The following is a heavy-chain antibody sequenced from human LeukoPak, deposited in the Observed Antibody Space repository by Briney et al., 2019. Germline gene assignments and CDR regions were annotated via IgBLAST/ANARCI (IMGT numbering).Heavy chain of an antibody. CDR3: ASSVPSGHFDL. Sequence: PSETLSLTCTVSGGSINSGSYWGWIRQPPGMGLEWTGTIYYSGSTYYNPSLKSRVTISVDTSKNQFSLRLSSVTAADTAVYYCASSVPSGHFDLWGRGTLVTVSS. J-gene: IGHJ2*01. V-gene: IGHV4-39*01. CDR1: GGSINSGSY. D-gene: IGHD1-26*01. CDR2: IYYSGST.